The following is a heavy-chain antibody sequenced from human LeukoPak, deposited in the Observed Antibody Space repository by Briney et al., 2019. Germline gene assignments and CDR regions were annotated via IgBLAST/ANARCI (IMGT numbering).Heavy chain of an antibody. J-gene: IGHJ4*02. CDR1: GFTVSSNY. CDR2: IYSGGST. V-gene: IGHV3-66*01. Sequence: PGGSLRLSCAASGFTVSSNYMSWVRQAPGKGLEWVSVIYSGGSTYYADSVKGRFTISRDNSKNTLYPQMNSLRAEDTAVYYCGTTVTTGVADYWGQGTLVTVSS. CDR3: GTTVTTGVADY. D-gene: IGHD4-17*01.